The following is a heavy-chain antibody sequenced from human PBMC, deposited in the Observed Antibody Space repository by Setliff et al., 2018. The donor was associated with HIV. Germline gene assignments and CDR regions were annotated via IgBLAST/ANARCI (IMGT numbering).Heavy chain of an antibody. J-gene: IGHJ5*02. CDR2: FYSGGST. CDR1: GGSISAYF. CDR3: ARDLPDLTGRSLDP. V-gene: IGHV4-4*07. D-gene: IGHD7-27*01. Sequence: SETLSLTCTVSGGSISAYFWTWIRQPAGKGLEWIGRFYSGGSTNYNPSLNSRVTMSVDTSKNQFSLKLNSVTAADTAVYYCARDLPDLTGRSLDPWGQGTLVTVPS.